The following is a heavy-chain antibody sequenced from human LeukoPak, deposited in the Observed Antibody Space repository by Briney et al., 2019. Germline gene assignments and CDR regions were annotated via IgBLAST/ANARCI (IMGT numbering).Heavy chain of an antibody. Sequence: SETLSLTCTVSGGSMSSYYWSWIRQPPGKVLEWIGYVSSSGSTNYNPSLKSRVTISVDTSKNKFSLKLSSVTAADTAVYFCARGGATQYYYWGQGTLVTVSS. CDR1: GGSMSSYY. CDR2: VSSSGST. D-gene: IGHD2-15*01. CDR3: ARGGATQYYY. J-gene: IGHJ4*02. V-gene: IGHV4-59*01.